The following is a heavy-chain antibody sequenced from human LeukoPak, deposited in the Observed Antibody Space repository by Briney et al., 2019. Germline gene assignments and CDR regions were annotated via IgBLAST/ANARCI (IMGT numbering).Heavy chain of an antibody. J-gene: IGHJ3*02. CDR1: GFTFSDYY. CDR3: ARELGVSYYYDSKGDAFDI. D-gene: IGHD3-22*01. CDR2: ISSSGSTI. Sequence: GGSLRLSCAASGFTFSDYYMSWIRQAPGKGLEWVSYISSSGSTIYYADSVKGRFTISRDNAKNSLYLQMNSLRAEDTAVYYCARELGVSYYYDSKGDAFDIWGQGTMVTVSS. V-gene: IGHV3-11*01.